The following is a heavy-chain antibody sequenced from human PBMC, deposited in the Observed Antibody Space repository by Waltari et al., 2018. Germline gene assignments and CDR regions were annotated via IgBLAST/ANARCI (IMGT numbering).Heavy chain of an antibody. V-gene: IGHV1-2*06. D-gene: IGHD6-19*01. J-gene: IGHJ5*02. Sequence: QVQLVQSGAEVKKPGASVKVSCKASGYTFTGYYMHWVRQAPGQGLEWMGRINPNSGGTNYAQKFQGRVTMTRDTSISTAYMELSRLRSDDTAVYYCARPQIAVAGWDWFDPWGQGTLVTVSS. CDR2: INPNSGGT. CDR1: GYTFTGYY. CDR3: ARPQIAVAGWDWFDP.